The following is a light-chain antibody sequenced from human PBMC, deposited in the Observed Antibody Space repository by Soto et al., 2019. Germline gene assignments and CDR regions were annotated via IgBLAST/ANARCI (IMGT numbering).Light chain of an antibody. J-gene: IGKJ1*01. CDR2: GAT. V-gene: IGKV1-39*01. CDR3: QQSYSTPRT. CDR1: QTISTY. Sequence: DIQMTQSPSSLSASVGDRVTITCRASQTISTYLNWYQQKPGKAPNLLIYGATSLQSGVPSRFSGSGSGTDFTLTISSLQPEDFEISYCQQSYSTPRTFGQGTKVDIK.